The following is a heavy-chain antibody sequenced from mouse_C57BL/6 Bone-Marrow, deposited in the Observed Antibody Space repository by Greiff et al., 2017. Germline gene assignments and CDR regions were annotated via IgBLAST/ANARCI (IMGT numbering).Heavy chain of an antibody. V-gene: IGHV3-1*01. CDR3: ASLRWDYWYFDV. Sequence: EVKVEESGPGMVKPSQSLSLTCTVTGYSITSGYDWHWIRHFPGNKLEWMGYISYSGSTNYNPSLKSRISITHDTSKNHFFLKLNSVTTEDTATYYCASLRWDYWYFDVWGTGTTVTVSS. J-gene: IGHJ1*03. CDR2: ISYSGST. D-gene: IGHD1-1*01. CDR1: GYSITSGYD.